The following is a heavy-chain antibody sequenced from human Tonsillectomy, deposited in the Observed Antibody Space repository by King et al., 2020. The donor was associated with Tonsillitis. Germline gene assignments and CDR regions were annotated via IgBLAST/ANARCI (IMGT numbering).Heavy chain of an antibody. Sequence: VKLVESGGGLVQPGGSLRLSCAASGFTVRSNYMSWVRQAPGKGLEWVSVIYSGDNTYYADSVKGRFTISRDNSKNTLYLQMNSLRAEDTAVYYCARGGSSYYYEPWGQGTLVTVSS. J-gene: IGHJ5*02. CDR1: GFTVRSNY. CDR3: ARGGSSYYYEP. V-gene: IGHV3-66*01. CDR2: IYSGDNT. D-gene: IGHD3-22*01.